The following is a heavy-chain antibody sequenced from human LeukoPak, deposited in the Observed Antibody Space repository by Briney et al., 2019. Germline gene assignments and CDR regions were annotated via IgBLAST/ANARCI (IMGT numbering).Heavy chain of an antibody. J-gene: IGHJ4*02. CDR3: AKDTSVNIAAAGALDY. D-gene: IGHD6-13*01. V-gene: IGHV3-9*01. CDR1: GFTFSSYA. CDR2: ISWNSGSI. Sequence: GGSLRLSCAASGFTFSSYAMSWVRQAPGKGLEWVSGISWNSGSIGYADSVKGRFTISRDNAKNSLYLQMNSLRAEDTALYYCAKDTSVNIAAAGALDYWGQGTLVTVSS.